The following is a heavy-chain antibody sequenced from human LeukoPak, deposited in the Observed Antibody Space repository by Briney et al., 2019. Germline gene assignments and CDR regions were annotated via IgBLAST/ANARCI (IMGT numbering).Heavy chain of an antibody. V-gene: IGHV4-38-2*01. CDR2: IYYSGST. J-gene: IGHJ4*02. Sequence: SETLSLTCAVSGYSINSGYYWGWIRQPPGKGLEWIGSIYYSGSTYYNPSLKNRVTISVDTSKNQFSLKLSSVAAADTAVYFCARGGARPETSYLDYWGRGTLLTVS. D-gene: IGHD3-16*01. CDR3: ARGGARPETSYLDY. CDR1: GYSINSGYY.